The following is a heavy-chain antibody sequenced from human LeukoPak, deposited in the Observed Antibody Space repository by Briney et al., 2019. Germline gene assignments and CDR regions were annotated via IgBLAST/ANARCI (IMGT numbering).Heavy chain of an antibody. Sequence: SETLSLTCAVPVGSICRTRDYRGSIRQPPGKGLEWIGSMYYSGSTYYNPSLKSRVTVSVDTSKNQFSLNLSSVTAADTAVCYCAGISIVVVPAYFDYWGQGTLVTVSS. D-gene: IGHD2-2*01. V-gene: IGHV4-39*01. CDR3: AGISIVVVPAYFDY. CDR2: MYYSGST. J-gene: IGHJ4*02. CDR1: VGSICRTRDY.